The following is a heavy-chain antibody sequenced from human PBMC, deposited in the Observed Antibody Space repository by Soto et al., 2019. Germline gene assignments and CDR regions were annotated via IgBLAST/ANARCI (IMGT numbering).Heavy chain of an antibody. J-gene: IGHJ6*02. Sequence: PSETLSLTCAVYGGSFSGYYWSWIRQPPGKGLEWIGEINHSGSTNNNPSLKSRVTISVDTSKNQFSLKLSSVTAADTAVYYCARGRGQQLVRNYYYYGMDVWGQGTTVTV. V-gene: IGHV4-34*01. CDR1: GGSFSGYY. CDR2: INHSGST. CDR3: ARGRGQQLVRNYYYYGMDV. D-gene: IGHD6-13*01.